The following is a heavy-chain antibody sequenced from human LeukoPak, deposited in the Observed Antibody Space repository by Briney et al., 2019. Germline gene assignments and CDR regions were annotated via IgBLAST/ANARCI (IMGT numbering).Heavy chain of an antibody. D-gene: IGHD6-6*01. CDR3: ASRMYSSSSRLNFDY. CDR2: IYYSGST. V-gene: IGHV4-39*01. J-gene: IGHJ4*02. CDR1: GGSISSSSYY. Sequence: PSETLSLTCTVSGGSISSSSYYWGLIRQPPGKWLEWIGSIYYSGSTYYNPSLKSRVTISVDTSKNQFSLKLSSVAAADTAVYYCASRMYSSSSRLNFDYWGQGTLVTVSS.